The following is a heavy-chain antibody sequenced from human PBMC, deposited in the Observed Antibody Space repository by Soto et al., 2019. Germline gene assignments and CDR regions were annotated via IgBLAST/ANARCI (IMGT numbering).Heavy chain of an antibody. Sequence: GESLKISCEGSGYTFTNYWIGWVRQMPGKGLEWMGIIYPGDSDTRYSPSFQGQVTFSADKSTTSAYLQWSSLKASDTAMYYCARTSAAGKYYYGMDVWGQGTTVTV. V-gene: IGHV5-51*01. J-gene: IGHJ6*02. D-gene: IGHD6-13*01. CDR2: IYPGDSDT. CDR1: GYTFTNYW. CDR3: ARTSAAGKYYYGMDV.